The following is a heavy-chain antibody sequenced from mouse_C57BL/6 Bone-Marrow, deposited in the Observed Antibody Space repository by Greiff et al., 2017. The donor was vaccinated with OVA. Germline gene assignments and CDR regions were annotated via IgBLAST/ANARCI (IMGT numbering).Heavy chain of an antibody. CDR3: ARRRGGRSYYFDY. D-gene: IGHD1-1*01. CDR1: GYTFTDYY. V-gene: IGHV1-19*01. J-gene: IGHJ2*01. Sequence: EVQLQQSGPVLVKPGASVKMSCKASGYTFTDYYMNWVKQSHGKSLEWIGVINPYNGGTSYNQKFKGKATLTVDKSSSTAYMELNSLTSEDSAVYYCARRRGGRSYYFDYWGQGTTLTVSS. CDR2: INPYNGGT.